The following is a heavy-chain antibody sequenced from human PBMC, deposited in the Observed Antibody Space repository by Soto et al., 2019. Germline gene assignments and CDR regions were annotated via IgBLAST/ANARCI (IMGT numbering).Heavy chain of an antibody. CDR3: ARLHVSVLGGVLITSLFVDS. J-gene: IGHJ5*01. Sequence: GGSLRLSCAASDSAFSDYYLTWIRQAPGKGLEWVSYISATGNTFYYADSVKGRFVISRDNAKNSLYLHMSDLRVDDTAIYYCARLHVSVLGGVLITSLFVDSWGQGTQVTVPS. D-gene: IGHD3-16*01. CDR1: DSAFSDYY. CDR2: ISATGNTF. V-gene: IGHV3-11*01.